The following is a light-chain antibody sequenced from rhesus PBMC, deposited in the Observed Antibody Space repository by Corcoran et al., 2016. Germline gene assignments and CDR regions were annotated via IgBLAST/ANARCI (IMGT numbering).Light chain of an antibody. CDR3: MQHEGRPLT. CDR2: GGS. V-gene: IGKV2-61*01. CDR1: QSPLHSDGHTY. Sequence: DIVMTQTPLSLPVTPGEPASISCRSSQSPLHSDGHTYLDWYLHQPGQSPPLLILGGSNRASGVTDRFNGSGSGTDFTLEIRNVEAEEVGTYYCMQHEGRPLTFGEGTKVAIK. J-gene: IGKJ4*01.